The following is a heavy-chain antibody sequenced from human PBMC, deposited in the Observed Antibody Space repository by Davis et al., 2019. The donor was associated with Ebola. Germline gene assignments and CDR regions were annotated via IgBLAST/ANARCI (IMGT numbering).Heavy chain of an antibody. CDR3: ARGSDIVLVPAAFDY. Sequence: MPSETLSLICAVYGGSFSGSYRCCIRQPPGKGLEWIGEINHSGSTNYNPSLKSRVTISVDTSKNQFSLKLSSVTAAETAVYYCARGSDIVLVPAAFDYWGQGTLVTVSS. J-gene: IGHJ4*02. CDR1: GGSFSGSY. CDR2: INHSGST. V-gene: IGHV4-34*01. D-gene: IGHD2-2*01.